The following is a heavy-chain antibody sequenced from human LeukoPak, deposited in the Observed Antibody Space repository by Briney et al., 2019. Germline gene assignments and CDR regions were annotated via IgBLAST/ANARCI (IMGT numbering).Heavy chain of an antibody. J-gene: IGHJ4*02. CDR1: GGSINSHY. Sequence: LSLTCTVSGGSINSHYWSWVRHAPGKGLEWVSGISWNSGSIGYADSVKGRFTISRDNAKNSLYLQMNSLRAEDTALYYCAKGPSYDYVWGSYRGHFDYWGQGTLVTVSS. CDR3: AKGPSYDYVWGSYRGHFDY. D-gene: IGHD3-16*02. CDR2: ISWNSGSI. V-gene: IGHV3-9*01.